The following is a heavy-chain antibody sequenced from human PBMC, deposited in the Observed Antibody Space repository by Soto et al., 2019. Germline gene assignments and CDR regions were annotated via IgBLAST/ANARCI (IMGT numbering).Heavy chain of an antibody. J-gene: IGHJ3*02. D-gene: IGHD3-10*01. Sequence: GGSLRLSCAASGFTFSSYSMNWVRQAPGKGLEWVSSISSSSSYIYYADSVKGRFTISRDNAKNSLYLQMNSLRAEDTAVYYCASTKSDYYGSGPDAFDIWGQGTMVT. CDR3: ASTKSDYYGSGPDAFDI. CDR2: ISSSSSYI. V-gene: IGHV3-21*01. CDR1: GFTFSSYS.